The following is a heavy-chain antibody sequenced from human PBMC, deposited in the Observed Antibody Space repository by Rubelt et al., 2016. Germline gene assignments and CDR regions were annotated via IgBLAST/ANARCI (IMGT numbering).Heavy chain of an antibody. D-gene: IGHD2-2*01. CDR3: ARRVDGDCSSTNCSIDY. CDR2: FIDGGST. V-gene: IGHV4-34*12. Sequence: QVQLQQWGAGLLRSSETLSTVGRSVVITGVGSASPPGKGLEWIGEFIDGGSTNYNPSLKSRVIISVDTSKNQFSLKLSSVPAADTAVYYCARRVDGDCSSTNCSIDYWGQGTLVTVSS. J-gene: IGHJ4*02. CDR1: VGRSVVIT.